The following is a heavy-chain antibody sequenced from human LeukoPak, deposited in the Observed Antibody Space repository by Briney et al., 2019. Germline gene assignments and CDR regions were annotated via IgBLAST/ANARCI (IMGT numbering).Heavy chain of an antibody. CDR2: INTDGSST. CDR3: AKGYGWEASYYYYYMDV. Sequence: GGSLRLSCAASGFIFSSYWVHWVRHAPGKGLAWVSRINTDGSSTSYADSVKGRFTISRDNAKNTLYLQMNSLRAEDTAVYYCAKGYGWEASYYYYYMDVWGKGTTVTISS. J-gene: IGHJ6*03. V-gene: IGHV3-74*01. CDR1: GFIFSSYW. D-gene: IGHD1-26*01.